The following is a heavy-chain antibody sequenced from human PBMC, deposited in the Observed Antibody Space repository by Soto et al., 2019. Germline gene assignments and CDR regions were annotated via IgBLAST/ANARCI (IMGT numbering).Heavy chain of an antibody. D-gene: IGHD6-6*01. CDR1: GFTFSSYS. J-gene: IGHJ6*03. CDR2: ISSSSSYI. Sequence: GGSLRLSCAASGFTFSSYSMNWVRQAPGKGLEWVSSISSSSSYIYYADSVKGRFTISRDNAKNSLYLQMNSLRAEDTAVYYCARTFREYSSSFGYYYYMDVWGKGTTVTVSS. CDR3: ARTFREYSSSFGYYYYMDV. V-gene: IGHV3-21*01.